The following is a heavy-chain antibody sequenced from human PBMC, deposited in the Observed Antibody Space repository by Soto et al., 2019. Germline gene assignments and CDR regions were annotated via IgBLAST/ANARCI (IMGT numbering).Heavy chain of an antibody. Sequence: SETLSLTCTVSGGSINYSYWAWIRQPPGKGLEWIGYISYTGSANYNASLKSRLTISVDTSKNQFSLKLSSVTAADTALYYCARVNYGDYYYGMDVWGQGTTVTVSS. CDR1: GGSINYSY. D-gene: IGHD4-17*01. J-gene: IGHJ6*02. V-gene: IGHV4-59*01. CDR2: ISYTGSA. CDR3: ARVNYGDYYYGMDV.